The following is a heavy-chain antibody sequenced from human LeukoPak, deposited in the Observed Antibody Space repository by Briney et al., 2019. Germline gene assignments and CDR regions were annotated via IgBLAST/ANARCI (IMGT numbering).Heavy chain of an antibody. CDR2: MNPDSAKT. J-gene: IGHJ6*03. V-gene: IGHV1-8*01. CDR1: GYTCTSYD. CDR3: ARGKEVQSKYYFSYYYMDV. Sequence: ASVKVSCKASGYTCTSYDINWVRQATGQGLEWMGCMNPDSAKTIYAQKFQGRVTMTRNTSISTAYMELSSLRSEDTAVYYCARGKEVQSKYYFSYYYMDVWGKGTTVTVSS.